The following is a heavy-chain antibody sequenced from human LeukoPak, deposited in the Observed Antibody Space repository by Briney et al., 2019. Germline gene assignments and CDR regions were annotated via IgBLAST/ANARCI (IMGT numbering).Heavy chain of an antibody. CDR1: GFTFSSYA. Sequence: GGSLRLSCAASGFTFSSYAMSWVRQAPGKGLEWVSAISGSGGSTYYADSVKGRFTISRDNSKNTLYLQMNSLRAEDTAVFYCAKDLGPLYSGRSGWGKGITVTVSS. V-gene: IGHV3-23*01. J-gene: IGHJ6*04. CDR2: ISGSGGST. CDR3: AKDLGPLYSGRSG. D-gene: IGHD1-26*01.